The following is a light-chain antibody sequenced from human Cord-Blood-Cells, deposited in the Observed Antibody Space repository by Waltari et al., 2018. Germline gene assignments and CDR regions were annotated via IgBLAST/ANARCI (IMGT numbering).Light chain of an antibody. V-gene: IGKV3-11*01. CDR2: DAS. CDR1: QSVSSY. J-gene: IGKJ1*01. CDR3: QQRSNWPPRT. Sequence: EIVLTQSPATLSLSPGERATLSCRASQSVSSYLAWYQQKPGQAPRLLIYDASNRATGIPARFSGSGSGKDFTLTISSLEPEDFAVYYCQQRSNWPPRTFGQGTKVEIK.